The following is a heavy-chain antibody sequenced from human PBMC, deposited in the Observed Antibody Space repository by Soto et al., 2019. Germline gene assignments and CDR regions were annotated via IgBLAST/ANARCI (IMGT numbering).Heavy chain of an antibody. Sequence: SETLSLTCAVSGGYITSANWWSWVRQPPGKGLEWIGKIHDSGSTNNNPSLKSRVTISVDKSKNQVSLRLTSVTAADTAVYYCAKEGYYYMDVWGPGTTVTVSS. CDR2: IHDSGST. J-gene: IGHJ6*02. CDR3: AKEGYYYMDV. CDR1: GGYITSANW. V-gene: IGHV4-4*02.